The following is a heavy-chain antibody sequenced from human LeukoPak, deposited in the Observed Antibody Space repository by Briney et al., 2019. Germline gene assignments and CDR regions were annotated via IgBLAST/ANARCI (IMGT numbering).Heavy chain of an antibody. V-gene: IGHV3-7*01. Sequence: PGGSLRLSCAASGFSFSGYWMSWVRQAPGKGLEWVANIKRDGSEIYYVDSVKGRFTIPRDNAENSLYLQMDSLRVEDTGVYYCARDRVVAGAPAHYPYFDYWGQGTLVAVSS. J-gene: IGHJ4*02. CDR2: IKRDGSEI. D-gene: IGHD2-15*01. CDR3: ARDRVVAGAPAHYPYFDY. CDR1: GFSFSGYW.